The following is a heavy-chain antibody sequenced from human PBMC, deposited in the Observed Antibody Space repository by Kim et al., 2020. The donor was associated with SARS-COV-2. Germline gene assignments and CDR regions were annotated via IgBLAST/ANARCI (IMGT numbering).Heavy chain of an antibody. J-gene: IGHJ4*02. V-gene: IGHV3-11*05. D-gene: IGHD3-22*01. Sequence: KVRFTISRDNAKNSLYLQMNSLRAEDTAVYYCARDGPYYDSSGYYATIDYWGQGTLVTVSS. CDR3: ARDGPYYDSSGYYATIDY.